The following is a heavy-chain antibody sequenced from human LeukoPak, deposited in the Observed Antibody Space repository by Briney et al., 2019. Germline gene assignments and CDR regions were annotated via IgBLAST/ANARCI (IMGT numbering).Heavy chain of an antibody. D-gene: IGHD2-2*01. CDR3: ARGSVTKYRFFDN. CDR2: ISSDGRIK. V-gene: IGHV3-30*04. CDR1: GFTFSAYA. Sequence: GGSLRLSCAASGFTFSAYAMHWVRQAPGKGLEWVAVISSDGRIKYYADSVKGRFTISRDSSENTMWLQMGSLRAEDTAVYYCARGSVTKYRFFDNWGQGTLVTVSS. J-gene: IGHJ4*02.